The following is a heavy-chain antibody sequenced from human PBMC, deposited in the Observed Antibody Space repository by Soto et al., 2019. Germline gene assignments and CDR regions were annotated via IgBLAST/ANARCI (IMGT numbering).Heavy chain of an antibody. CDR3: AREGSYYDFWSGYLYYYGMDV. CDR1: GDSVSSNSAA. D-gene: IGHD3-3*01. Sequence: LSLTCAISGDSVSSNSAAWNWIRQSPSRGLEWLGRTYYRSKWYNDYAVSVKSRITINPDTSKNQFSLQLNSVTPEDTAVYYCAREGSYYDFWSGYLYYYGMDVWGQGTTVTVSS. J-gene: IGHJ6*02. V-gene: IGHV6-1*01. CDR2: TYYRSKWYN.